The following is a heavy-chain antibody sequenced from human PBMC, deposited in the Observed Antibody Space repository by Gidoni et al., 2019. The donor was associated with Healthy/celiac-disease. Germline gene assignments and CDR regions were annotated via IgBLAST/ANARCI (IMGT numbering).Heavy chain of an antibody. CDR2: INHSGST. J-gene: IGHJ4*02. D-gene: IGHD3-10*01. Sequence: QVQLQQWGAGLLKPSETLSLTCAVYGGSFSGYYWSWIRQPPGQGLEWIGEINHSGSTNYNPSLKSRVTISVDTSKNQFSLKLSSVTAAYTAVYYCARGFYYGSGLCSDFDYWGQGTLVTVSS. V-gene: IGHV4-34*01. CDR3: ARGFYYGSGLCSDFDY. CDR1: GGSFSGYY.